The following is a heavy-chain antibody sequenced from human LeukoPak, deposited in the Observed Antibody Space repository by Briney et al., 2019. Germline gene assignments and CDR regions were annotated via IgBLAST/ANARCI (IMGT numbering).Heavy chain of an antibody. CDR3: ARDPTQYLRYGHFDY. D-gene: IGHD5/OR15-5a*01. V-gene: IGHV3-21*01. CDR2: IHNVASHI. CDR1: GFTFSSSA. Sequence: GGSLRLSCAASGFTFSSSAMNWVRQAPGKGLEWVSSIHNVASHIYYAHSVKGRFTISRDNAKNSLYLQMNSLSDEDTAVYYCARDPTQYLRYGHFDYWGQGTLVTVSS. J-gene: IGHJ4*02.